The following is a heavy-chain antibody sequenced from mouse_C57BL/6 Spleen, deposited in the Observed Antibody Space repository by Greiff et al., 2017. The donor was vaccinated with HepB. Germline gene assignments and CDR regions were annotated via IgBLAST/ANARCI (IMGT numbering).Heavy chain of an antibody. D-gene: IGHD2-3*01. J-gene: IGHJ3*01. CDR2: IDPSDSYT. CDR3: ASGDGYSRGFAY. V-gene: IGHV1-69*01. Sequence: QVQLQQPGAELVMPGASVKLSCKASGYTFTGYWMHWVKQRPGQGLEWIGEIDPSDSYTNYNQKFKGKSTLTVDKSSSTAYMQLSSLTSEDSAVYYCASGDGYSRGFAYWGQGTLVTVSA. CDR1: GYTFTGYW.